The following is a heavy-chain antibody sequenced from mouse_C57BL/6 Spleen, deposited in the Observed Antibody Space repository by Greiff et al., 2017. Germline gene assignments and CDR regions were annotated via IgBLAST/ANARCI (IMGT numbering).Heavy chain of an antibody. V-gene: IGHV1-54*01. J-gene: IGHJ3*01. Sequence: VQLQQSGAELVRPGTSVKVSCKASGYAFTNYLIEWVKQRPGQGLEWIGVINPGSGGTNYNEKFKGKATLTADKSSSTAYMQLSSLTSEDSAVYFCARGRVHYGNEWFAYWGQGTLVTVSA. CDR2: INPGSGGT. CDR3: ARGRVHYGNEWFAY. D-gene: IGHD2-1*01. CDR1: GYAFTNYL.